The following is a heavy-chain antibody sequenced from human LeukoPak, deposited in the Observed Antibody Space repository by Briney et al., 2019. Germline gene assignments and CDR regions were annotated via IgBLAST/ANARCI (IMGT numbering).Heavy chain of an antibody. CDR1: GGSISSSSYY. CDR2: IYYSRST. J-gene: IGHJ5*02. D-gene: IGHD6-13*01. V-gene: IGHV4-39*01. Sequence: SETLSLTCTVSGGSISSSSYYWGWIRQPPGKGLEWIGSIYYSRSTYYNPSLKSRVTISVDTSKNQFSLKLSSVTAADTAVYYCARGPSWYGGVWFDPWGQGTLVTVSS. CDR3: ARGPSWYGGVWFDP.